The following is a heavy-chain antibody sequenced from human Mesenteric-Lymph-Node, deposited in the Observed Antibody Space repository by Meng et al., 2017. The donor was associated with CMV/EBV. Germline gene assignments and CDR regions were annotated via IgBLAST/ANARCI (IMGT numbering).Heavy chain of an antibody. Sequence: ASVKVSCKASGYTFTSYDINWVRQATGQGLEWMGWMNPNSGNTGYAQKFQGRVTISRNTSISTAYMELNSLRSEDTAVYYCARETTVVTLSTDYWGQGTLVTVSS. CDR3: ARETTVVTLSTDY. J-gene: IGHJ4*02. D-gene: IGHD4-23*01. CDR2: MNPNSGNT. CDR1: GYTFTSYD. V-gene: IGHV1-8*01.